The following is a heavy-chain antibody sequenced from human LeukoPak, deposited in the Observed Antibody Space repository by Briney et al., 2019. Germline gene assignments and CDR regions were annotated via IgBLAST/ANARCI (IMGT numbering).Heavy chain of an antibody. CDR3: ARSRGRLAQLDY. Sequence: GASVKVSCKASGYTFTDYYIHWVRQAPGQGLEWMAWMNPNSGGTSYAQKFQGRVTMTRDTSISTAYMELSRLRFDDTAVYYCARSRGRLAQLDYWGQGTLVTVSS. CDR2: MNPNSGGT. J-gene: IGHJ4*02. V-gene: IGHV1-2*02. CDR1: GYTFTDYY. D-gene: IGHD6-25*01.